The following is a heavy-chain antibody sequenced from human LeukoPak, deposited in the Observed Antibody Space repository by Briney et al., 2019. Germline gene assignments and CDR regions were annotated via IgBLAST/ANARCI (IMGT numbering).Heavy chain of an antibody. CDR3: ARGDTILDY. V-gene: IGHV3-21*01. J-gene: IGHJ4*02. Sequence: PGGSLRLSCAGSGVTFSSYDMHWVRQAPGKGLEWVSSISIGSSYIYYPDSVKGRFTISRDNAKNSLYLQMNSLRTEDTAVYYCARGDTILDYWGLGTLVTVSS. D-gene: IGHD3-9*01. CDR1: GVTFSSYD. CDR2: ISIGSSYI.